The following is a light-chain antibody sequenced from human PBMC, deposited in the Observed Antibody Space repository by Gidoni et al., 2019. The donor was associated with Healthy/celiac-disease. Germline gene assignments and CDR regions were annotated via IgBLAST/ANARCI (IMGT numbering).Light chain of an antibody. J-gene: IGLJ2*01. CDR1: SSDIGGYNY. Sequence: QSALTQPASVSGSPGQSITISCTGTSSDIGGYNYVSWYQQHPGKAPKLMIYEVSNRPSGVSNRFSGSKYGNTASLTISGLQAEEEADYYCSSYTSSSTVVFGGGTKLTVL. CDR2: EVS. CDR3: SSYTSSSTVV. V-gene: IGLV2-14*01.